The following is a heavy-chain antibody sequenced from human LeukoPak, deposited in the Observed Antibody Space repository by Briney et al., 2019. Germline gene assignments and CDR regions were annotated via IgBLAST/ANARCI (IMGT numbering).Heavy chain of an antibody. CDR1: GYTFISYG. CDR3: ARDLRGDRDY. J-gene: IGHJ4*02. Sequence: ASVKVSCKASGYTFISYGISWVRQAPGQGLEWMGWISAYNGDTNYAQKFQGRVTMTRDTSISTAYMELSRLRSDDTAVYYCARDLRGDRDYWGQGTLVTVSS. V-gene: IGHV1-18*01. D-gene: IGHD3-10*01. CDR2: ISAYNGDT.